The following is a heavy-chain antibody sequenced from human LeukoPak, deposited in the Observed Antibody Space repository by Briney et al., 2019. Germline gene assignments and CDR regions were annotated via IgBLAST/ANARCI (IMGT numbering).Heavy chain of an antibody. CDR1: GGSISSSSYY. J-gene: IGHJ4*02. V-gene: IGHV4-39*01. CDR3: ARQGDSSGYYYFDY. Sequence: SETLSLTCTVSGGSISSSSYYWGWIRQPPGKGLEWIGSIYYSGSTYYNPSLKSRVTISVGTSKNQFSLKLSTVTAADTAVYYCARQGDSSGYYYFDYWGQGTLVTVSS. D-gene: IGHD3-22*01. CDR2: IYYSGST.